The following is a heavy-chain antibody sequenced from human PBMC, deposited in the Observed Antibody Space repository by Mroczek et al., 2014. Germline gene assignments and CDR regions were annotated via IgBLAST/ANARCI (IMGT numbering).Heavy chain of an antibody. CDR3: ARVGPLITIFGVVHYMDV. D-gene: IGHD3-3*01. Sequence: QVQLVQSGAEVKKPGSSVKVSCKASGGTFSSYAISWVRQAPGQGLEWMGGIIPIFGTANYAQKFQGRVTITADESTSTAYMELSSLRSEDTAVYYCARVGPLITIFGVVHYMDVWGKGTTVTVSS. CDR2: IIPIFGTA. CDR1: GGTFSSYA. J-gene: IGHJ6*03. V-gene: IGHV1-69*01.